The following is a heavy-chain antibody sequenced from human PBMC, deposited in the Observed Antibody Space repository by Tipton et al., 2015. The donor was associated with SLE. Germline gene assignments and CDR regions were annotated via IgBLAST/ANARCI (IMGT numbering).Heavy chain of an antibody. J-gene: IGHJ4*02. Sequence: GLVKPSETLSLTCAVSGYSISSGYYWGWIRQPPGKGLEWIGSIYHSGSTYYNPSLKSRVTISVDTSKNQFSLKLSSVTAADTAVYYCARDSPIVAGTFDSWGQGTLVIVSA. CDR3: ARDSPIVAGTFDS. CDR2: IYHSGST. V-gene: IGHV4-38-2*01. D-gene: IGHD5-12*01. CDR1: GYSISSGYY.